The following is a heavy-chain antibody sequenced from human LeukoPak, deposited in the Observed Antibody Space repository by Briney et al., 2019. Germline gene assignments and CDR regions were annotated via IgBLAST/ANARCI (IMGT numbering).Heavy chain of an antibody. CDR3: ARADTFDY. J-gene: IGHJ4*02. Sequence: GGSLRLSCAASGFTFSSYGLHWVRQAPAKGLEWVAVIWYDGSNKYYADSVKGRFTISRDNSKNTLYLQMKSLRAEDTAVYYCARADTFDYWGQGTLVTVSS. D-gene: IGHD5-18*01. CDR2: IWYDGSNK. V-gene: IGHV3-33*01. CDR1: GFTFSSYG.